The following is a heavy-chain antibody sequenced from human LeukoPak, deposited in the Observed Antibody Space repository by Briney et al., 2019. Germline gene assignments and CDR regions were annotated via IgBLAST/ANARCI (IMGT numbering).Heavy chain of an antibody. CDR2: IYYSGST. D-gene: IGHD2-15*01. Sequence: KTSETLSLTCTVSGGSISSYYWSWIRQPPGKGLEWIGYIYYSGSTNYNPSLKSRVTISVDTSKNQFSLKLSSVTAADTAVYYCARDLGSSRDYWGQGTLVTVSS. J-gene: IGHJ4*02. V-gene: IGHV4-59*01. CDR3: ARDLGSSRDY. CDR1: GGSISSYY.